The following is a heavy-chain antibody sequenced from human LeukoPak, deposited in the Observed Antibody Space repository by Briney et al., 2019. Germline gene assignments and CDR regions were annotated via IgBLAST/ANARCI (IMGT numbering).Heavy chain of an antibody. CDR3: AKGHILLWFVA. J-gene: IGHJ5*02. CDR2: ISGSGGST. CDR1: GFTLNTYG. V-gene: IGHV3-23*01. Sequence: GGSLRLSCAASGFTLNTYGMHWVRQAPGKGLEWVSAISGSGGSTYYADSVKGRFTISRDNSKDTLYLQTNSLRAEDTAVYYCAKGHILLWFVAWGQGTLVTVSS. D-gene: IGHD3-10*01.